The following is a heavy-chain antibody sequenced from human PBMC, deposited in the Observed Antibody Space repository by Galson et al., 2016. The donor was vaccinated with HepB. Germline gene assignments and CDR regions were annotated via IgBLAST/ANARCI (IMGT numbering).Heavy chain of an antibody. J-gene: IGHJ2*01. CDR3: ARPSTDYGDYDFRDWYFDL. CDR1: GYSFTSYW. V-gene: IGHV5-51*01. D-gene: IGHD4-17*01. CDR2: IYPGDSET. Sequence: QSGAEVKKPGESLKISCKASGYSFTSYWIGWVRQMPGKGLECMGIIYPGDSETKYSPSFQGQVTISADKSISTAYLQWSSLKASDTAMYYCARPSTDYGDYDFRDWYFDLWGRGTLVTVSS.